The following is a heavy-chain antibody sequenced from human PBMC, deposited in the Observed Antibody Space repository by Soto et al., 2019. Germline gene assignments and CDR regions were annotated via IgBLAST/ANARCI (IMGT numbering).Heavy chain of an antibody. CDR3: AKADSSGYYYYYFDY. V-gene: IGHV3-9*01. CDR1: GFTFDDYA. Sequence: EVQLVESGGGLVQPGRSLRLSCAASGFTFDDYAMYWVRQAPGKGLEWVSGISWNSGSIGYADSVKGRFTISRDNAKNSLYLQMNSLRAEDTALYYCAKADSSGYYYYYFDYWGQGTLVTVSS. D-gene: IGHD3-22*01. J-gene: IGHJ4*02. CDR2: ISWNSGSI.